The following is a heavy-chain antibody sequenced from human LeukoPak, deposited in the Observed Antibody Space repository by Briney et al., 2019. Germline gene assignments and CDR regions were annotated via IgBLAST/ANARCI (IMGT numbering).Heavy chain of an antibody. V-gene: IGHV3-23*01. CDR2: SIGSTGNR. CDR1: GFTFNNCG. J-gene: IGHJ4*02. Sequence: AGSLRLSCAASGFTFNNCGMTWVRRAPGKGLEWVASIGSTGNRYYADSVKGRFIISRDNSKNTVCLQMNSLRAEDTAVYYCANGRRSGDDFLDYWGQGTLVTVSS. CDR3: ANGRRSGDDFLDY. D-gene: IGHD3-10*01.